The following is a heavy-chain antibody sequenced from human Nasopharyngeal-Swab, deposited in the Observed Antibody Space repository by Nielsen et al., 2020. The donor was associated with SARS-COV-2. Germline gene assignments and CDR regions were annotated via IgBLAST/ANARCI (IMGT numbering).Heavy chain of an antibody. Sequence: GESLNISCAASGFTFSSYAMHWVRQAPGKGLEWVAVISYDGSNKYYADSVKGRFTISRDNSKNTLYLQMNSLRAEDTAMYYCAKDRDSGDDSGEYYHYYGMDVWGQGTSVTVS. D-gene: IGHD5-12*01. CDR1: GFTFSSYA. J-gene: IGHJ6*02. CDR2: ISYDGSNK. CDR3: AKDRDSGDDSGEYYHYYGMDV. V-gene: IGHV3-30-3*01.